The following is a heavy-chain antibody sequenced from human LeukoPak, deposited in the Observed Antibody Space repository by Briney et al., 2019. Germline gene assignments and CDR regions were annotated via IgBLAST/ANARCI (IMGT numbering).Heavy chain of an antibody. CDR1: GGSISSSNW. Sequence: SETLSLTCAVSGGSISSSNWWSWVRQPPGKGLEWIGEVYRSGSANYNPSLKSRVTISVDKSKNQFSLRLSSVTAADTAVYYCARASHDYGDYSHFDYWGQGTLVTVSS. CDR2: VYRSGSA. V-gene: IGHV4-4*02. CDR3: ARASHDYGDYSHFDY. D-gene: IGHD4-17*01. J-gene: IGHJ4*02.